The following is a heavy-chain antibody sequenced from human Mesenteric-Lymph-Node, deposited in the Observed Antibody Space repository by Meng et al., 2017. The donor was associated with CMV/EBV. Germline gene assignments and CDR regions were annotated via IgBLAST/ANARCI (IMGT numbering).Heavy chain of an antibody. D-gene: IGHD3-3*01. CDR1: GGSISGGGYY. V-gene: IGHV4-31*02. Sequence: SGGSISGGGYYWTWVRQFPGKALEWIAYIHHSGTTSHNPSLRSRVSISVDTSKNQFSLRLSSVTAADTAVYFCARQLDDFWSGYPLNSWGLGTLVTVSS. CDR3: ARQLDDFWSGYPLNS. CDR2: IHHSGTT. J-gene: IGHJ4*02.